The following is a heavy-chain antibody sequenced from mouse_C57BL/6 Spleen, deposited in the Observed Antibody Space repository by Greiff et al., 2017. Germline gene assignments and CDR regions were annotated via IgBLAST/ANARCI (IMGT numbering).Heavy chain of an antibody. Sequence: QVQLQQPGAELVRPGSSVKLSCKASGYTFTSYWMHWVKQRPIQGLEWIGNIDPSDSETHYNQKFKDKATLTVDKSASTAYMQLSSLTSEDSAVYYCARGAEENFDYWGQGTTLTVSS. CDR3: ARGAEENFDY. V-gene: IGHV1-52*01. CDR1: GYTFTSYW. CDR2: IDPSDSET. J-gene: IGHJ2*01.